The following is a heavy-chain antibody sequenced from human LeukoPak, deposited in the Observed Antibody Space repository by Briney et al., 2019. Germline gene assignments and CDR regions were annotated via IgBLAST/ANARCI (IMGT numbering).Heavy chain of an antibody. V-gene: IGHV1-8*01. J-gene: IGHJ6*02. CDR1: GYTFTSYD. CDR3: ARGRGYYYGMDV. Sequence: APVKVSCKASGYTFTSYDINWVRQATGQGLEWMGWMNPNSGNTGYAQKFQGRVTMTRNTSISTAYMELSSLRSEDTAVYYCARGRGYYYGMDVWGQGTLVTVSS. CDR2: MNPNSGNT.